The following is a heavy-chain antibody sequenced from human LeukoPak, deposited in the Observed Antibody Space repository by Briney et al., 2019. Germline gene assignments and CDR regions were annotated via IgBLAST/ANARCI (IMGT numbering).Heavy chain of an antibody. CDR2: ISGSGGST. CDR3: AKDVRYSYYYMDV. V-gene: IGHV3-23*01. Sequence: GGSLRLSCAASGFTFSSYGMHWVRQAPGKGLEWVSAISGSGGSTYYADSVKGRFTISRDNSKNMLYLQMNSLRAEDTAVYYCAKDVRYSYYYMDVWGKGTTVTVSS. CDR1: GFTFSSYG. J-gene: IGHJ6*03.